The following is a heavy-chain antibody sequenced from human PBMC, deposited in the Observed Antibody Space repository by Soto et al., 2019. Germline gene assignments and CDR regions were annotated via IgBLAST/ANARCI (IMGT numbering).Heavy chain of an antibody. Sequence: QVLLVESGGGLVKPGGSLRLSCAASGFTFSDYYMSWIRQAPGKGLEWISYISDNGRYTNYADSVEGRFTISRDNAKKSLYLQMNSLRAEDTAVYYCASESIEPTNSFDYWGQGTLVTVSS. J-gene: IGHJ4*02. D-gene: IGHD2-15*01. CDR2: ISDNGRYT. CDR3: ASESIEPTNSFDY. CDR1: GFTFSDYY. V-gene: IGHV3-11*05.